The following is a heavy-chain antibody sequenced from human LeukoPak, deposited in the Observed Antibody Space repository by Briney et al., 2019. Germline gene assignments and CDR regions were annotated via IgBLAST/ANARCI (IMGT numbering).Heavy chain of an antibody. CDR3: ARDDYGGKEFDY. D-gene: IGHD4-23*01. Sequence: ASVKVSCKASGYTFTSYAMHWVRQAPGQRLEWMGWINAGNGNTKYSQKFQGRVTITADESTSTAYMELSSLRSEDTAVYYCARDDYGGKEFDYWGQGTLVTVSS. V-gene: IGHV1-3*01. CDR1: GYTFTSYA. J-gene: IGHJ4*02. CDR2: INAGNGNT.